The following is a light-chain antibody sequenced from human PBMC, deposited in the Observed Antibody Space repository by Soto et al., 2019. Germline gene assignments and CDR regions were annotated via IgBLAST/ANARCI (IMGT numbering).Light chain of an antibody. CDR1: QSLSSN. J-gene: IGKJ1*01. CDR3: QHYNSYSEA. CDR2: GES. Sequence: EIVMTQAPAALSVSPGERATLSCRASQSLSSNLAWYQQKPGQAPRIIIYGESTRATGVPDRFSGSGSGTEFTLTISSLQPDDFATYYCQHYNSYSEACGQGTKVDIK. V-gene: IGKV3-15*01.